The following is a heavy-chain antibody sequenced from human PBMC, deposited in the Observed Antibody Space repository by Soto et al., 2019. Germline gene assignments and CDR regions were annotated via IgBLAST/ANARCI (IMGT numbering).Heavy chain of an antibody. J-gene: IGHJ3*01. CDR2: ITGSGGST. CDR3: GKHRGSPSGAVDL. CDR1: GFTLSTYS. V-gene: IGHV3-23*01. D-gene: IGHD3-16*01. Sequence: EVQLLESGGGLVQPGGSLRLSCVASGFTLSTYSMSWVRQAPGKGLEWVSGITGSGGSTYYADSVKGRFTISRDNTKSTVSLHMNSRRAEDTAVYYCGKHRGSPSGAVDLWGQGTMVTVSS.